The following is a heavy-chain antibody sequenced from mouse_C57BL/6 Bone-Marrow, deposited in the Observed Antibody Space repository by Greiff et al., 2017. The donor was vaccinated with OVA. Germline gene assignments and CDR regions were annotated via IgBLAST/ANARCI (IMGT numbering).Heavy chain of an antibody. CDR3: TRWSLRDY. J-gene: IGHJ2*01. V-gene: IGHV14-4*01. D-gene: IGHD2-3*01. CDR1: GFNIKDDY. CDR2: IDPENGDT. Sequence: VQLQQSGAELVRPGASVKLSCTASGFNIKDDYMHWVKQRPEQGLEWIGWIDPENGDTEYASKFQGKATITADTSSNTAYLQLSSLTSEDTAVYYCTRWSLRDYWGQGTTLTVSS.